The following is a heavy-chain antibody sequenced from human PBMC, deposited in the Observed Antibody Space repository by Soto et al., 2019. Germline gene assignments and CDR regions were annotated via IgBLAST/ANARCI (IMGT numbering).Heavy chain of an antibody. CDR1: GGSTSSGGYS. D-gene: IGHD6-19*01. CDR3: ARGGLLPDY. J-gene: IGHJ4*02. V-gene: IGHV4-30-2*01. Sequence: QLQLQESGSGLVKPSQTLSLTCAVSGGSTSSGGYSWSWLRQPPGKGLEWIGYISHSGSTDYNPSLNGRVPLSVATSNHQLSLRLSSVTAADTAVYYCARGGLLPDYWGQGTLVTVSS. CDR2: ISHSGST.